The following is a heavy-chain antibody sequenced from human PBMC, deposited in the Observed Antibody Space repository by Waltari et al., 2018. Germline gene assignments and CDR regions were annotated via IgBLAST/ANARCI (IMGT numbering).Heavy chain of an antibody. CDR2: IKPSGGST. V-gene: IGHV1-46*01. Sequence: QVQLVQSGAEVKKPGASVKVSCKASGYTFTSYYMHWVRQAPGQGLEWMGIIKPSGGSTSYAQKFQGRVTMTRDTSTSTVYMELSSLRSEDTAMYYCARDQPTFQWLVGETFDYWGQGTLVTVSS. D-gene: IGHD6-19*01. CDR1: GYTFTSYY. J-gene: IGHJ4*02. CDR3: ARDQPTFQWLVGETFDY.